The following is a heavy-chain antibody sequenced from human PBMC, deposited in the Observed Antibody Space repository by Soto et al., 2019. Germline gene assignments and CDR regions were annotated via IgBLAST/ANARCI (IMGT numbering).Heavy chain of an antibody. Sequence: QVQLVESGGGVVQPGGSLRLSCATSGFTFSDYGLHWVRQVPGKGLEWVAVIWYDGGNKYYADSVEGRFTISRENSKNTVYLQMNSVRAEDTAVYFCAKDIALHYDILTGYSSLDYWGQGTLVTVSS. D-gene: IGHD3-9*01. J-gene: IGHJ4*02. CDR2: IWYDGGNK. V-gene: IGHV3-33*06. CDR3: AKDIALHYDILTGYSSLDY. CDR1: GFTFSDYG.